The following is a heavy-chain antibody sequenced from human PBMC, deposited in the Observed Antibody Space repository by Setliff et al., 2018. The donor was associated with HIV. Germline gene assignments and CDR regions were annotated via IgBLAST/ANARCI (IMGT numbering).Heavy chain of an antibody. J-gene: IGHJ6*02. D-gene: IGHD6-19*01. V-gene: IGHV3-53*01. CDR3: AKGQQWLVAGPRDGMDV. Sequence: GGSLRLSCEASGFTVSDNYMTWVRQTPGEGLEWVSLIYTGGTTYYADSVKGRFTISRDNSKNTLYLQMNSLRAEDTAVYYCAKGQQWLVAGPRDGMDVWGQGTTVTVSS. CDR2: IYTGGTT. CDR1: GFTVSDNY.